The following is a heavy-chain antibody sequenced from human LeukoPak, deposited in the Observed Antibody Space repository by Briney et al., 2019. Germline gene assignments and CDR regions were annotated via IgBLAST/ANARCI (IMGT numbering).Heavy chain of an antibody. Sequence: GGSLRLSCAATGFTFSNYWMSWFRQAPGKGLEWVANIKYDGREKQYVDSVKGRFAISRDNAKNSLFLQMNSLRAEDTAVYYCARYLNSGPEDFWGQGTLVTVSS. CDR3: ARYLNSGPEDF. V-gene: IGHV3-7*01. J-gene: IGHJ4*02. CDR1: GFTFSNYW. D-gene: IGHD1-26*01. CDR2: IKYDGREK.